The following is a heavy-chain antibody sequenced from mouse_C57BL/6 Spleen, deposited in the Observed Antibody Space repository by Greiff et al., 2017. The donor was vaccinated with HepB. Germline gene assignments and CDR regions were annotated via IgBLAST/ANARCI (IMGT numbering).Heavy chain of an antibody. CDR3: ARSIRAMDY. V-gene: IGHV1-4*01. CDR2: INPSSGYT. CDR1: GYTFTSYT. Sequence: VQLVESGAELARPGASVKMSCKASGYTFTSYTMHWVKQRPGQGLEWIGYINPSSGYTKYNQKFKDKATLTADKSSSTAYMQLSSLTSEDSAVYYCARSIRAMDYWGQGTTVTVSS. J-gene: IGHJ4*01.